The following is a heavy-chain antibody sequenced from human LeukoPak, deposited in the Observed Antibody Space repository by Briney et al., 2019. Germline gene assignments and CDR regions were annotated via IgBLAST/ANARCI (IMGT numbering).Heavy chain of an antibody. J-gene: IGHJ4*02. D-gene: IGHD2-15*01. CDR1: GFTFSDYS. CDR2: IDSSSTYI. V-gene: IGHV3-21*01. Sequence: GSLRLSCAASGFTFSDYSMNWVRQASGKGLEWVSCIDSSSTYIYYADSVKGRFTISRDNAKNSVYLQMNSLRAEDTAVYYCAEGAASKAYWGQGTLVTVSS. CDR3: AEGAASKAY.